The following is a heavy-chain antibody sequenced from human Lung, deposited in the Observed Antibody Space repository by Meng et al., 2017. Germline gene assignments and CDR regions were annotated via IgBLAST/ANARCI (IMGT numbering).Heavy chain of an antibody. CDR2: IYNSGST. CDR1: GGSSSISNYY. J-gene: IGHJ2*01. Sequence: QVQLQGSGPGLVKPSQSLSLTCTVPGGSSSISNYYWSWIRQPPGKGLEWSGHIYNSGSTYYNPSLKSRITISVDTSKNQFSLKLSSVTAADTAVYYCARGQKGYFDLWGRGTLVTVSS. V-gene: IGHV4-30-4*01. CDR3: ARGQKGYFDL.